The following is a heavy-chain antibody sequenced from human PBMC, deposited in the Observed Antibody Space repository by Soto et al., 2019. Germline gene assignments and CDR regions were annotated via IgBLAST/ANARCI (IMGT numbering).Heavy chain of an antibody. D-gene: IGHD1-26*01. Sequence: QVQLVESGGGVVQPGRSLRLSCAASGFTFSSYGMHWVRQAPGKGLEWVAVISYDGSNEYYADSVKGRFTISRDNSKNTLYLQMNSLRAEDTAVYYCAKDAGGSSYFDYWGQATLFTVSS. J-gene: IGHJ4*02. CDR2: ISYDGSNE. CDR3: AKDAGGSSYFDY. V-gene: IGHV3-30*18. CDR1: GFTFSSYG.